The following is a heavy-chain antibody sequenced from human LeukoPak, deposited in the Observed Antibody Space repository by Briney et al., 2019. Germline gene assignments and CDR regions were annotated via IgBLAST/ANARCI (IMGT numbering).Heavy chain of an antibody. CDR2: INWNSGGI. V-gene: IGHV3-9*01. Sequence: GGSLRLSCTASGFTFDDYAMHWVRQAPGKGLEWVSGINWNSGGIAYADSVKGRFTISRDNAKNSLYLQMSSLRPEDTALYYCAKVRAPLSGNSYYFDYWGQGTLVTVSS. CDR3: AKVRAPLSGNSYYFDY. J-gene: IGHJ4*02. CDR1: GFTFDDYA. D-gene: IGHD1-26*01.